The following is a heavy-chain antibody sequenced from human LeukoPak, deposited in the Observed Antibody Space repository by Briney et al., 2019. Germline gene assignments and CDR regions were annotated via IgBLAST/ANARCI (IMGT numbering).Heavy chain of an antibody. J-gene: IGHJ4*02. CDR2: INHSGST. CDR1: GGSFSGYY. V-gene: IGHV4-34*01. D-gene: IGHD6-19*01. Sequence: SETQSLTCAVYGGSFSGYYWSWIRQPPGKGLEWIGEINHSGSTNYNPSLKSRVTISVDTSKNQFSLKLSSVTAADTAVYYCATSGWYLLPGVYWGQGTLVTVSS. CDR3: ATSGWYLLPGVY.